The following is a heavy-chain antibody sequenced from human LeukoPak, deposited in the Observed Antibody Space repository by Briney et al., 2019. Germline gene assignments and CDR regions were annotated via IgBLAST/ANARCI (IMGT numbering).Heavy chain of an antibody. CDR1: GFTFSSYA. D-gene: IGHD2-2*01. CDR3: ARTTPLYCSSTSCHELDY. CDR2: ISSSGSTI. V-gene: IGHV3-48*04. J-gene: IGHJ4*02. Sequence: GGSLRLSCAASGFTFSSYAMSWVRQAPGKGLEWVSYISSSGSTIYYADSVKGRFTISRDNAKNSLYLQMNSLRAEDTAVYYCARTTPLYCSSTSCHELDYWGQGTLVTVSS.